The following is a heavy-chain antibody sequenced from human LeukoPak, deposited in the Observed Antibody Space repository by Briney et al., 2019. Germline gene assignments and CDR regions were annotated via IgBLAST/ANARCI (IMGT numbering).Heavy chain of an antibody. J-gene: IGHJ5*02. CDR2: IYYSGST. Sequence: SETLSLTCTVSSGSISSYYWSWIRQPPGKGLEWIGYIYYSGSTNYNPSLKSRVTISVDTSKNQFSLKLSSVTAADTAVYYCARFSPAITIFHTRDWFDPWGQGTLVTVSS. V-gene: IGHV4-59*01. D-gene: IGHD3-3*01. CDR1: SGSISSYY. CDR3: ARFSPAITIFHTRDWFDP.